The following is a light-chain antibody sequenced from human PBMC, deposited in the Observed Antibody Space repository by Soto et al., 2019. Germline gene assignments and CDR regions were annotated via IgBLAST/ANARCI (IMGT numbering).Light chain of an antibody. Sequence: DIQMTQSPSSLSASVGDRVTITCRASQSISSYLNWYQQKPGKAPKLXXHAASSLQSGVPSRFSGSGSGTDFTLTISSLQPEDFATYYCQQSYSTPPWTFGQGTKVDIK. V-gene: IGKV1-39*01. CDR3: QQSYSTPPWT. CDR1: QSISSY. CDR2: AAS. J-gene: IGKJ1*01.